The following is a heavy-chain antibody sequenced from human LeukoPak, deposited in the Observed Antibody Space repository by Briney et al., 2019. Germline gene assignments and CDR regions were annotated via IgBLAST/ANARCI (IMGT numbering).Heavy chain of an antibody. CDR1: GGSFSGYY. CDR3: AVKIAAAPRTKAFDI. J-gene: IGHJ3*02. V-gene: IGHV4-34*01. CDR2: INHSGST. Sequence: PSETLSLTCAVYGGSFSGYYWSWIRQPPGKGREWIGEINHSGSTNYNPSLKSRVTISVDTSKNQFSLKLSSVTAADTAVYYCAVKIAAAPRTKAFDICGQQTMVTVSS. D-gene: IGHD6-13*01.